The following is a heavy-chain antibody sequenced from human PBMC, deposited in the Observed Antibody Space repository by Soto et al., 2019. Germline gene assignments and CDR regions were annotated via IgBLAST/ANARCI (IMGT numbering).Heavy chain of an antibody. D-gene: IGHD4-17*01. J-gene: IGHJ4*02. CDR3: ARDADTTVTRGGFDY. Sequence: QVQLQESGPGLVKPSETLSLTCTISGGSISTYYWSWIRQPPGKGLEWIGFISYTGSTNYNPSLKSRVTMSLGTPKNHFSLRLTSVTAADTAVYFCARDADTTVTRGGFDYWGRGTLVTVSS. V-gene: IGHV4-59*01. CDR2: ISYTGST. CDR1: GGSISTYY.